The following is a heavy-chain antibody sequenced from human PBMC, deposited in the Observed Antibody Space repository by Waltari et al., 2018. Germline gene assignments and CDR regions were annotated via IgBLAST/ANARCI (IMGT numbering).Heavy chain of an antibody. V-gene: IGHV4-4*02. CDR3: ARDRGRGLYLDT. D-gene: IGHD2-15*01. CDR2: VHGSGRT. Sequence: QLQLQESGPGLVKPSGTLSLNCAVSGDSVSSAFLWNWVRQSPQKGLEGLGQVHGSGRTNYNPSFASRVTVSLDTSKNLFSLKMTSATAADTAVYYCARDRGRGLYLDTWGPGTLVTVSP. CDR1: GDSVSSAFL. J-gene: IGHJ5*02.